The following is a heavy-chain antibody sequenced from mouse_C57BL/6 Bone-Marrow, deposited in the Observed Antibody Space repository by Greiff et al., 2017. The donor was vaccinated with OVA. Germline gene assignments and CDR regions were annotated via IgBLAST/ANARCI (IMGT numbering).Heavy chain of an antibody. V-gene: IGHV7-3*01. CDR3: ARSIRGYFDY. J-gene: IGHJ2*01. CDR1: GFTFTDYY. Sequence: EVKVVESGGGLVQPGGSLSLSCAASGFTFTDYYMSWVRQPPGKALEWLGFIRNKANGYTTEYSASVKGRFTISRDNSQSILYLQMNALRAEDSATYYCARSIRGYFDYWGQGTTLTVSS. CDR2: IRNKANGYTT. D-gene: IGHD1-2*01.